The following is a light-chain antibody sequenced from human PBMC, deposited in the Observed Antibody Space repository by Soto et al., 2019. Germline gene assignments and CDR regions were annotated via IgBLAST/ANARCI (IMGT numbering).Light chain of an antibody. J-gene: IGKJ1*01. V-gene: IGKV1-5*03. CDR2: KAS. Sequence: DIQMTQSPSTLSASVGDRVTITCRASQSISNWLAWYQQKQGKAPKVPIYKASSLEAGVPSRFSGSGSGTEFTLTISSLQPDDVGTYYCEEYNSYWTFGQGTKVEIK. CDR1: QSISNW. CDR3: EEYNSYWT.